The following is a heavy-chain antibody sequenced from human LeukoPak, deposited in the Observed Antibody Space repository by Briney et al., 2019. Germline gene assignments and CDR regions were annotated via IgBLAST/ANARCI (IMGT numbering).Heavy chain of an antibody. J-gene: IGHJ4*02. CDR1: GGSISSSSYY. CDR2: IYYSGST. Sequence: SETLSLTCTVSGGSISSSSYYWGWIRQPPGKGLEWIGSIYYSGSTYYNPSLKSRVTISVDTSKNQFSLKLSSVTAADTAVYYCARDFYCSGGSCPFDYWGQGTLVTVSS. CDR3: ARDFYCSGGSCPFDY. D-gene: IGHD2-15*01. V-gene: IGHV4-39*07.